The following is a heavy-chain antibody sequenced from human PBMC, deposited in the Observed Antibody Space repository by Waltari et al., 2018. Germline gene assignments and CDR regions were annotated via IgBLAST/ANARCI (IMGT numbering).Heavy chain of an antibody. CDR2: IIPIFGTA. J-gene: IGHJ3*02. CDR3: ARERPLLGGDYVI. CDR1: GGTFSSCA. D-gene: IGHD4-17*01. V-gene: IGHV1-69*05. Sequence: QVQLVQSGAEVKKPGSSVKVSCTASGGTFSSCAISWVGQAPGQGLEWRVWIIPIFGTANYAQKFQGRVTITTDESTSTAYMELSSLRSEDTAVYYCARERPLLGGDYVIWGQGTMVTVSS.